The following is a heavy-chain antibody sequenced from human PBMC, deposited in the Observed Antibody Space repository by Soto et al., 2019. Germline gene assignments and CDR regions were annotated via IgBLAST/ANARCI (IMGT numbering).Heavy chain of an antibody. J-gene: IGHJ4*02. D-gene: IGHD2-21*01. CDR3: ARDECIPEFDF. V-gene: IGHV1-18*04. CDR1: WYALIDDG. CDR2: ISGYNGNT. Sequence: SVKVYFKASWYALIDDGISWVRQAPGQGLEWMGWISGYNGNTAYARNLQDRITMTIDAPTTTAYMELRSLRSDDTAVYYCARDECIPEFDFWGLRTLVTVSS.